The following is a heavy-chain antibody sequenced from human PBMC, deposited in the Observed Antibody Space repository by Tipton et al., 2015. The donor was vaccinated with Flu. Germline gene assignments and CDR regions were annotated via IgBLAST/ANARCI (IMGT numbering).Heavy chain of an antibody. CDR1: GGSISSYY. CDR3: ARELPIAARDDAFDI. V-gene: IGHV4-4*07. D-gene: IGHD6-6*01. J-gene: IGHJ3*02. CDR2: IYTSGST. Sequence: TLSLTCTVSGGSISSYYWSWIRQPAGNGLEWIGRIYTSGSTNYNPSLKSRVTMSVDTSKNQFSLKLSSVTAADTAVYYCARELPIAARDDAFDIWGQGKMVTVSS.